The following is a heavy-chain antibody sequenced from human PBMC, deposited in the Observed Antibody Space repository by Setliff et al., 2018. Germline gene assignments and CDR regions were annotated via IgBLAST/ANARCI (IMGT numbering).Heavy chain of an antibody. J-gene: IGHJ6*03. D-gene: IGHD6-19*01. CDR3: AREQWLDPPGYYYMDV. V-gene: IGHV4-4*07. CDR2: IYIGGSA. CDR1: GGSISSYY. Sequence: PSETLSLTCTVSGGSISSYYWSWIRQPAGKGLEGIGHIYIGGSANYNPSLKSRVTMSIDTSKNQFSLKLNSVTAADMAGYYCAREQWLDPPGYYYMDVWAKGTTVTVSS.